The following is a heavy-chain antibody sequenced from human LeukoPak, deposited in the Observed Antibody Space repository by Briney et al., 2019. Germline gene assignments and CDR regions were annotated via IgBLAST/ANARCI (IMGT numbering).Heavy chain of an antibody. CDR3: ATYSSLNRREFQY. D-gene: IGHD3-22*01. CDR2: ISYSGSTI. Sequence: PGGSLRLSCAASGFTFSDYYMSWIRQAPGKGLEWVSYISYSGSTIYYADSVKGRFTISRDNAKNSLYLQMNSLRAEDTAVYYCATYSSLNRREFQYWGQGTLLTVSS. V-gene: IGHV3-11*04. J-gene: IGHJ1*01. CDR1: GFTFSDYY.